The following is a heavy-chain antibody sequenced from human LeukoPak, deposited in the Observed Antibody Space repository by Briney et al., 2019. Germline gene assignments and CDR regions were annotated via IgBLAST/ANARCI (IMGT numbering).Heavy chain of an antibody. CDR1: GFTVSSNY. CDR3: AREQENYYGSGSTGDI. J-gene: IGHJ3*02. V-gene: IGHV3-53*01. CDR2: IYSGGST. D-gene: IGHD3-10*01. Sequence: GGSLRLSCAASGFTVSSNYMSWDRQAPGKGMEGDSVIYSGGSTYYADSVKGRFTISRDNSKNTRELQMNSLRAEDTAVYYCAREQENYYGSGSTGDIWGQGTMVTVSS.